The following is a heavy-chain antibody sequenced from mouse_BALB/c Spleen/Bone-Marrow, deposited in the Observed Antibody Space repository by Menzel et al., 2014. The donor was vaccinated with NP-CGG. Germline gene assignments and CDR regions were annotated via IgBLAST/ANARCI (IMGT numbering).Heavy chain of an antibody. J-gene: IGHJ1*01. D-gene: IGHD2-14*01. CDR3: ASYRYAWYFDV. CDR2: IDPANGNT. V-gene: IGHV14-3*02. CDR1: GFNIKDTY. Sequence: EVQLQQSGAELVKPGASVKLSCTASGFNIKDTYLHWVKQRPEQGLEWIGRIDPANGNTKYDPKFQGKATITADTSSNTAYLQLSSLTSDDTAVYYCASYRYAWYFDVWGAGTTVTVSS.